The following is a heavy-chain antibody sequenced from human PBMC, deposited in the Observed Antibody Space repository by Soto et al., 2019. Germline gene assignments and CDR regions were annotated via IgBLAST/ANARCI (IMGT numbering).Heavy chain of an antibody. J-gene: IGHJ4*02. D-gene: IGHD3-22*01. CDR3: ARDYSDYYGSSGYLVNYFDY. V-gene: IGHV1-18*04. Sequence: QGQLVQSGAEVKKPGASVKVSCKASGYTFTSYGISWVRQAPGQGLEWMGWISAYNGNTNYAQKLQGRVTMTTDTSTSTGYIELRSLRSDSTAVYYCARDYSDYYGSSGYLVNYFDYWGQGTLVTVSS. CDR2: ISAYNGNT. CDR1: GYTFTSYG.